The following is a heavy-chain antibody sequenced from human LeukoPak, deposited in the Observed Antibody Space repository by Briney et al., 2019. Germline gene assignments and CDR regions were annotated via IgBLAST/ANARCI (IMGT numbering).Heavy chain of an antibody. V-gene: IGHV3-23*01. CDR2: ISGSGGST. D-gene: IGHD3-10*01. J-gene: IGHJ6*03. CDR1: GFTFSSYA. Sequence: GGSLRLSCAASGFTFSSYAMSWVRQAPGKGLEWVSAISGSGGSTYYADSVKGRFTISRDNSKNTLYLQMNSLRAEDTAVYYCAKAGGSDPYYYYYMDVWGKGTTVTVSS. CDR3: AKAGGSDPYYYYYMDV.